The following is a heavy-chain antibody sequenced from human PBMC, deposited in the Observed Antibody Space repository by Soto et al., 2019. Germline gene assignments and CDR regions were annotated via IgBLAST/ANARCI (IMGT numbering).Heavy chain of an antibody. V-gene: IGHV3-9*01. J-gene: IGHJ1*01. CDR3: VKDERIKWYGGHFHH. CDR2: INWNRGRI. Sequence: GGSLRLSCAASGFTFEDYAMNWARQVPGQGLDWVAGINWNRGRIGYEDPVKGRFAITRDNAKNSLHLQMNSLSAEDTGFYYCVKDERIKWYGGHFHHWGQGSLVTVSS. D-gene: IGHD4-17*01. CDR1: GFTFEDYA.